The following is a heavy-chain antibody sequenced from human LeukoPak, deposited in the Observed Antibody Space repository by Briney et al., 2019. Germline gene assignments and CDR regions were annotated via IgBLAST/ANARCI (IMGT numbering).Heavy chain of an antibody. CDR2: LYSSGST. CDR3: ARDQGAYSRIDY. Sequence: PSETLSLTCTVSGDSIRGYYWSWIRQPAGKGREWIGRLYSSGSTNYNDSLKSRVTISLDKSNKQFFLKLSSVTAADTAVYYCARDQGAYSRIDYWGQGTLVTVSS. J-gene: IGHJ4*02. CDR1: GDSIRGYY. V-gene: IGHV4-4*07. D-gene: IGHD5-18*01.